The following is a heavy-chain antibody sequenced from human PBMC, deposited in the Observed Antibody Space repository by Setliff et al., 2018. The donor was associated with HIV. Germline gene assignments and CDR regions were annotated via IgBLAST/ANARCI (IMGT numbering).Heavy chain of an antibody. V-gene: IGHV4-59*11. CDR3: ARGLSSYRSSSYYFDY. J-gene: IGHJ4*02. CDR1: GGSITGHY. D-gene: IGHD6-6*01. CDR2: IHYSGSS. Sequence: SETLSLTCTVSGGSITGHYWSWIRQPPGKGLEWIGYIHYSGSSNYNPSLKSRVSISLDTSKKQVSLKLNSVTAADTAVYYCARGLSSYRSSSYYFDYWGQGALVTVSS.